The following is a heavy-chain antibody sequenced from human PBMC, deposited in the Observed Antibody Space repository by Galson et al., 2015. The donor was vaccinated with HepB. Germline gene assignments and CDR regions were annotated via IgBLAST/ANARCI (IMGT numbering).Heavy chain of an antibody. Sequence: TLSLTCTVSGASIRSSLYYWVWVRQPPEKGLEGTGSIYYTGNTYYKSSLKSRVTISADMSKNQFSLKVNSMTAADTAVYYCARAAADSSTYPNDYWGQGALATVTS. CDR3: ARAAADSSTYPNDY. CDR1: GASIRSSLYY. D-gene: IGHD2/OR15-2a*01. J-gene: IGHJ4*02. V-gene: IGHV4-39*07. CDR2: IYYTGNT.